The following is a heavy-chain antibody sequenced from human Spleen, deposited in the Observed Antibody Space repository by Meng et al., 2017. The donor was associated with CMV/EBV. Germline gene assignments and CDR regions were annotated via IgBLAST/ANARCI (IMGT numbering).Heavy chain of an antibody. CDR2: ISGSGGST. V-gene: IGHV3-23*01. CDR3: ARDDYYYAPTI. J-gene: IGHJ3*02. D-gene: IGHD3-10*01. CDR1: GFTFSSYA. Sequence: GESLKISCAASGFTFSSYAMSWVRQAPGKGLEWVSAISGSGGSTYYADSVEGRFTISRDNFKNTLYLQMNSLRVEDTAVYYCARDDYYYAPTIWGQGTMVTVSS.